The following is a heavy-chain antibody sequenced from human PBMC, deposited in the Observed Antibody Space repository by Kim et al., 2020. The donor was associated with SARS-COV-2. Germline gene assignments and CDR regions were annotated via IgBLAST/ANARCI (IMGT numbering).Heavy chain of an antibody. CDR3: ARGAYGEKRAVGAFDV. CDR1: GFTISSYA. D-gene: IGHD4-17*01. CDR2: IAYDESNK. J-gene: IGHJ3*01. Sequence: GGSLRLSCTASGFTISSYAMHWVRQAPGKGLEWVAVIAYDESNKFYVDSLKGRFTISRENSTNNLYLQMNRLTAEDTAVYHCARGAYGEKRAVGAFDVWG. V-gene: IGHV3-30*04.